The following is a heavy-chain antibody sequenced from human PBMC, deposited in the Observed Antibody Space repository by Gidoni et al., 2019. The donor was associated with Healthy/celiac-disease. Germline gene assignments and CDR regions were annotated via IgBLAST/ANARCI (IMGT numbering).Heavy chain of an antibody. CDR2: ISAYNGNT. J-gene: IGHJ3*02. V-gene: IGHV1-18*01. CDR3: ARGGVHTIFGVNLDAFDI. CDR1: GYTFTSYG. Sequence: VQLVQTGAEVKKPGASVKVSCKASGYTFTSYGISWVRQAPGQGLEWMGWISAYNGNTNYAQKLQGRVTMTTDTSTSTAYMELRSLRSDDTAVYYCARGGVHTIFGVNLDAFDIWGQGTMVTVSS. D-gene: IGHD3-3*01.